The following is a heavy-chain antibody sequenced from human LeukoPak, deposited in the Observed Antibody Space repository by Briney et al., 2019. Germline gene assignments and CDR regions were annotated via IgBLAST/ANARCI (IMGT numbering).Heavy chain of an antibody. D-gene: IGHD3-22*01. CDR2: INPNSGGT. Sequence: ASVKVSCTASGYTSTGYYMHWVRHAPGQGPEWMGWINPNSGGTNYAQKFPARVTLTRHTSITSAHMDLSRLSSGATAVSYCAKDYRIPIKYYYDSSGRPRRNWFDPGGQGTGVTVSA. V-gene: IGHV1-2*02. J-gene: IGHJ5*02. CDR1: GYTSTGYY. CDR3: AKDYRIPIKYYYDSSGRPRRNWFDP.